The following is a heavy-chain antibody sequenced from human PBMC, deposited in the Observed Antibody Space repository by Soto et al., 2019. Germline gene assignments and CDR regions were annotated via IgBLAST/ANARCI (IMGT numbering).Heavy chain of an antibody. D-gene: IGHD3-22*01. J-gene: IGHJ4*02. Sequence: PXGTLALTCNVAGGSISSYYWSWIRQPPGKGLEWIGYIYYSGTTNNNPSLKSRVTISIDTSKNQFSLKLTSATTADTAIYYCARETYDTSGFYRRFDYWGQGTLVTVSS. CDR1: GGSISSYY. CDR2: IYYSGTT. V-gene: IGHV4-59*01. CDR3: ARETYDTSGFYRRFDY.